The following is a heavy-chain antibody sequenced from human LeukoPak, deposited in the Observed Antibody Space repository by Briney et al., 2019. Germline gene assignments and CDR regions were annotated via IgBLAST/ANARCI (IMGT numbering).Heavy chain of an antibody. CDR2: IYYSGST. CDR1: GGSISSGDYY. J-gene: IGHJ4*02. Sequence: SETLSLTCTVSGGSISSGDYYWSWIRQPPGKGLEWIGYIYYSGSTYYNPSLKSRVTISVDTSKNQFSLKLSSVTAADTAVYYCAVQGDYDYYFDYWGQGTLVTVSS. CDR3: AVQGDYDYYFDY. V-gene: IGHV4-30-4*01. D-gene: IGHD4-17*01.